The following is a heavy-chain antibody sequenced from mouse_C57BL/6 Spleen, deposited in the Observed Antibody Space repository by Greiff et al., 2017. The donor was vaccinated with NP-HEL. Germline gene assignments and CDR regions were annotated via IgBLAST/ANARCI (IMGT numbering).Heavy chain of an antibody. CDR2: IDPSDSYT. V-gene: IGHV1-50*01. CDR1: GYTFTSYW. Sequence: QVQLKQPGAELVKPGASVKLSCKASGYTFTSYWMQWVKQRPGQGLEWIGEIDPSDSYTNYNQKFKGKATLTVDTSSSTAYMQLSSLTSEYSAVYYCARTDDYLDYWGQGTTLTVSS. J-gene: IGHJ2*01. CDR3: ARTDDYLDY. D-gene: IGHD2-3*01.